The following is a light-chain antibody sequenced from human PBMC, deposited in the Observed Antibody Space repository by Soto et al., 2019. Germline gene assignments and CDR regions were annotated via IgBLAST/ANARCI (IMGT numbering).Light chain of an antibody. V-gene: IGKV3-20*01. J-gene: IGKJ1*01. CDR1: QSVRNNY. CDR3: QPYGSPGT. Sequence: QSRCHLHLPPRQRANLSYMASQSVRNNYLAWYQQTPGQAPRPLIYGASIRAAGLPDRFSGRGATAVFIPIISRQAPEDAAVYYGQPYGSPGTFGQGTKVDIK. CDR2: GAS.